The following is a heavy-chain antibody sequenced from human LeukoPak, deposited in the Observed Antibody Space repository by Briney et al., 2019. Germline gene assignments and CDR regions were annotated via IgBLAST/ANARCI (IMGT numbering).Heavy chain of an antibody. V-gene: IGHV3-9*01. CDR3: AKAERYCSSTSCSMDY. CDR1: GFTFDDYA. Sequence: GRSLRLSCAPSGFTFDDYAMHWGRQSPGKGLEGFSGFILNSGSIGYADSVKGRFTISRDNATNSLYLQMNSLRAEDTALYYCAKAERYCSSTSCSMDYWGQGTLVTVSS. J-gene: IGHJ4*02. D-gene: IGHD2-2*01. CDR2: FILNSGSI.